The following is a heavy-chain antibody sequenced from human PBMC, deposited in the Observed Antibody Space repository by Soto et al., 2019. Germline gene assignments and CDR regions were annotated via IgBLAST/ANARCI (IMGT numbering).Heavy chain of an antibody. D-gene: IGHD2-21*02. CDR3: AIIAYCGGDCYQTYYYYGMDV. J-gene: IGHJ6*02. CDR2: ISSSGSTI. CDR1: GFTFSSYE. Sequence: GESLKISCAASGFTFSSYEMNWVRQAPGKGLEWVSYISSSGSTIYYADSVKGRFTISRDNAKNSLYLQMNSLRAEDTAVYYCAIIAYCGGDCYQTYYYYGMDVWGQGTTVTVSS. V-gene: IGHV3-48*03.